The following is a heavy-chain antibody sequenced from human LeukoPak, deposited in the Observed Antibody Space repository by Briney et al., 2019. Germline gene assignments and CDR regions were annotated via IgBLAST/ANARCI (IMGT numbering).Heavy chain of an antibody. CDR1: GGTFSSYT. D-gene: IGHD1-7*01. Sequence: SVKVSCKASGGTFSSYTINWVRQAPRQGLEWMGRIIPILGITNYAQRFQGRVTITADKSTSTVYMELSSLRSEDTAVYYCARAVGNYDWFDPWGQGTLVTVSS. CDR2: IIPILGIT. J-gene: IGHJ5*02. V-gene: IGHV1-69*02. CDR3: ARAVGNYDWFDP.